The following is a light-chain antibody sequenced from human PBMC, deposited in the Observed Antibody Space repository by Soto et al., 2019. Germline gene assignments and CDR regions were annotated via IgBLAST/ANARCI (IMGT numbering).Light chain of an antibody. CDR3: QQYGGSPRT. J-gene: IGKJ1*01. Sequence: EIVLTQSPGTLSLSPGERATLSCRASQTLSTNSLAWYQQRRGQAPRLLIYAASNRATGIPDRFNGSGSGTDFTLTITRLEPEDFALYYCQQYGGSPRTFGQGTKVDI. CDR2: AAS. V-gene: IGKV3-20*01. CDR1: QTLSTNS.